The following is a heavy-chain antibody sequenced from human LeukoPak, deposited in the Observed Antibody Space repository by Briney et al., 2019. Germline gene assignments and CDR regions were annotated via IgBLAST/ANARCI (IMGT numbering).Heavy chain of an antibody. Sequence: PSETLSLTCAVYGGSFSGYYWSWIRQPPGKGLEWIGEINHSGSTNYNPSLKSRVTISVDTSKNQFSLKLSSVTAADTAVYYCASTYYDSSGYYRKGFDYWGQGTLVTVSS. D-gene: IGHD3-22*01. CDR2: INHSGST. V-gene: IGHV4-34*01. CDR1: GGSFSGYY. J-gene: IGHJ4*02. CDR3: ASTYYDSSGYYRKGFDY.